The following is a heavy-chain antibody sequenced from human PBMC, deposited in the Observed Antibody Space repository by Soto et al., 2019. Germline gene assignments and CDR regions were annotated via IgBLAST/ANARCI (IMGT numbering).Heavy chain of an antibody. CDR3: ARLNGFCDGTKCRGYYGMDV. J-gene: IGHJ6*02. Sequence: QLQLQESGPGLVKPSETLSLTCAVSGGSVSSNDFSWGWVRQSPETGLEWIATIYSNVDTHYNPSLLSRVTISVDTSKNEFSLRLNSVTAADTAVYYCARLNGFCDGTKCRGYYGMDVWGRGTTVTVSS. CDR2: IYSNVDT. D-gene: IGHD2-2*03. CDR1: GGSVSSNDFS. V-gene: IGHV4-39*01.